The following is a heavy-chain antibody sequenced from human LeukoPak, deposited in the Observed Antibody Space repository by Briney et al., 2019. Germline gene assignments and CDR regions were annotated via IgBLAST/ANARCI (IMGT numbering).Heavy chain of an antibody. Sequence: GGSLRLPCAASGFSFDSYWMTWVRQAPGKGLEWVANIEQDGSEKYYVDSVKGRFTISRDDAKNSLYLQMNSLRAEDTAVYYCAREQNSGWSPFDYWGQGALVTVSS. V-gene: IGHV3-7*01. CDR2: IEQDGSEK. J-gene: IGHJ4*02. D-gene: IGHD6-19*01. CDR1: GFSFDSYW. CDR3: AREQNSGWSPFDY.